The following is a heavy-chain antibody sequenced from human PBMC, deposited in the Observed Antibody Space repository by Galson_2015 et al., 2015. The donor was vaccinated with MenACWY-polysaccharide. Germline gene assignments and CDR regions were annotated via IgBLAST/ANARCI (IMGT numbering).Heavy chain of an antibody. CDR1: GDSVSSHSAA. J-gene: IGHJ4*02. V-gene: IGHV6-1*01. CDR2: TYYRSKWYK. D-gene: IGHD6-19*01. Sequence: CAISGDSVSSHSAAWNWIRQSPSRGLEWLGRTYYRSKWYKYYALSVKSRMTINVDTAKNQISLQLNSVTPEDTAMYYCASQGIAVAGVIDYWGQGALVTVSS. CDR3: ASQGIAVAGVIDY.